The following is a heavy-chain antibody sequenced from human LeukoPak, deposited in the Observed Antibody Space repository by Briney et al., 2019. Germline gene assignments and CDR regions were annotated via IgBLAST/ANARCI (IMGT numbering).Heavy chain of an antibody. V-gene: IGHV4-4*02. CDR2: IYHSGST. CDR1: GGSISSSNW. Sequence: SETLSLTCAVSGGSISSSNWWSWVRQPPGKGLEWIGEIYHSGSTNYNPSLKSRVTISVDTSKNQFSLKLSSVTAADTAVYYCARPYGSGSLNWFDPWGQGTLVTVSS. CDR3: ARPYGSGSLNWFDP. D-gene: IGHD3-10*01. J-gene: IGHJ5*02.